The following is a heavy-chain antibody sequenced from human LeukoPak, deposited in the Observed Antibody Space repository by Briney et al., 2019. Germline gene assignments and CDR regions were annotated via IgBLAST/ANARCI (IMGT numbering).Heavy chain of an antibody. CDR2: ISSSGSTI. CDR1: GFTFSSYE. CDR3: ARSVQLWSGGAPLDY. Sequence: PGGSLRLSCAASGFTFSSYEMNWVRQAPGKGLEWVSYISSSGSTIYYADSVKGRFTISRDNAKNSLYLQMNSLRAEDTAVYYCARSVQLWSGGAPLDYWGQGTLVTVSS. V-gene: IGHV3-48*03. D-gene: IGHD5-18*01. J-gene: IGHJ4*02.